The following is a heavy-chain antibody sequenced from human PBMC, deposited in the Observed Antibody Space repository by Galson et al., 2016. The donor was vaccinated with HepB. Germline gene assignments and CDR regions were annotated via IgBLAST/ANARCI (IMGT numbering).Heavy chain of an antibody. V-gene: IGHV5-51*01. D-gene: IGHD3-10*01. CDR2: ISPGDSHT. Sequence: QSGAEVKKPGESLKIPCQGSGYSFSXXWIXXVRQKPGKGLEWMGIISPGDSHTRYSPSFQGQVTISADNSINTAYLQWNSLKASDTAIYYCASLIRGVTYNNWGQGTLVTVSS. J-gene: IGHJ4*02. CDR1: GYSFSXXW. CDR3: ASLIRGVTYNN.